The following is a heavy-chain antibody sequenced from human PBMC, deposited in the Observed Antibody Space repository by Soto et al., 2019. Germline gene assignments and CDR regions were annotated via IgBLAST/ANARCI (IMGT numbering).Heavy chain of an antibody. D-gene: IGHD2-2*01. J-gene: IGHJ5*02. CDR1: GYTFSSYA. Sequence: GGSLRLSCAASGYTFSSYAMSWVRQAPGKGLEWVSAISGSGGSTYYADSVKGRFTISRDNSKNTLYLQMNSLRAEDTAVYYCAKGIQGEVVPPAIRGWLDPWGKETLVTFS. CDR3: AKGIQGEVVPPAIRGWLDP. V-gene: IGHV3-23*01. CDR2: ISGSGGST.